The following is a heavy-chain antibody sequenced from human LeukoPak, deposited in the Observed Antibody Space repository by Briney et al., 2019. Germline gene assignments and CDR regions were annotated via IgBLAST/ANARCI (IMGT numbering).Heavy chain of an antibody. V-gene: IGHV1-2*04. CDR1: GYTFTGYY. CDR3: ARGISSSRAGYYYYGMDV. D-gene: IGHD6-13*01. Sequence: ASVKVSCKASGYTFTGYYMHWVRQAPGQGLEWMGWIYPNSGGTNYAQKFQGWVTMTRDTSISTAYMELSRLRSDDTAVYYCARGISSSRAGYYYYGMDVWGQGTTVTVSS. CDR2: IYPNSGGT. J-gene: IGHJ6*02.